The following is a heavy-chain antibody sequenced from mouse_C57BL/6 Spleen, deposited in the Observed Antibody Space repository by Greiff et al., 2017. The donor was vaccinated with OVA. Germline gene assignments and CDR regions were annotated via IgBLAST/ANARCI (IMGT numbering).Heavy chain of an antibody. CDR2: IYPGDGDT. CDR1: GYAFSSYW. V-gene: IGHV1-80*01. J-gene: IGHJ4*01. CDR3: ARGGIYYDYDEGDRRGAMDY. D-gene: IGHD2-4*01. Sequence: VHLVESGAELVKPGASVKISCKASGYAFSSYWMNWVKQRPGKGLEWIGQIYPGDGDTNYNGKFKGKATLTADKSSSTAYMQLSSLTSEDSAVYFCARGGIYYDYDEGDRRGAMDYWGQGTSVTVSS.